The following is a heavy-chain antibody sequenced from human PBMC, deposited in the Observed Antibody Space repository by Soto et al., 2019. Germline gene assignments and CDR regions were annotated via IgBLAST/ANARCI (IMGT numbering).Heavy chain of an antibody. CDR2: ISGSGSST. Sequence: GGSLRLSCAASGFTFSSYAMHWVRQAPGKGLEWVSSISGSGSSTYYADSVKGRFTISRDNSKNTLYLQMNSLRDEDTAVYYCAKNLAAAYYYYCIDVWGQGITVTVSS. CDR1: GFTFSSYA. J-gene: IGHJ6*02. CDR3: AKNLAAAYYYYCIDV. D-gene: IGHD6-25*01. V-gene: IGHV3-23*01.